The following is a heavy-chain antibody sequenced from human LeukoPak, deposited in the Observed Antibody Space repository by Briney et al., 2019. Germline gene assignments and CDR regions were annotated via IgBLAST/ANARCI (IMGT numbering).Heavy chain of an antibody. D-gene: IGHD3-10*01. V-gene: IGHV3-21*01. J-gene: IGHJ6*03. CDR3: AREMGITMVRGVIYYYYYYMDV. CDR2: IHSSSSSI. Sequence: KSGGSLRLSCAASGFTFSSYSMNWVRQAPGKGLEWVSSIHSSSSSIYYADSVKGRFTISRDNAKNSLYLQMNSLRAEDTAVYYCAREMGITMVRGVIYYYYYYMDVWGKGTTVTISS. CDR1: GFTFSSYS.